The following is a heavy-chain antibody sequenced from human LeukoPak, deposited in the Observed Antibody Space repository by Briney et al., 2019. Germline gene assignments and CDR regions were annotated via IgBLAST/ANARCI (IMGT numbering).Heavy chain of an antibody. CDR3: VKDEYSGSYYFDC. J-gene: IGHJ4*02. Sequence: GGSLRLSCAASGFTFSSYAMSWVRQAPGKGLEWVSAISGSGGSTYYADSVKGRFTISRDNSKNSLYLQMNSLRTEDTALYYCVKDEYSGSYYFDCWGQGTLVTVSS. D-gene: IGHD1-26*01. CDR2: ISGSGGST. CDR1: GFTFSSYA. V-gene: IGHV3-23*01.